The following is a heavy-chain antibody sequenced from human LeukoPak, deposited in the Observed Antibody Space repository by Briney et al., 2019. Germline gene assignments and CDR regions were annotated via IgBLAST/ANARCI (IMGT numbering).Heavy chain of an antibody. Sequence: GGPLRLSCAVSGITLSNYGMSWVRQAPGKGLEWVAGISDSGGRTNYADSVKGRFTISRDNPKNTLYLQMNSLRVEDTAVYFCAKRGVVIRVILVGFYKEAYYFDSWGQGALVTVSP. CDR3: AKRGVVIRVILVGFYKEAYYFDS. V-gene: IGHV3-23*01. D-gene: IGHD3-22*01. CDR2: ISDSGGRT. J-gene: IGHJ4*02. CDR1: GITLSNYG.